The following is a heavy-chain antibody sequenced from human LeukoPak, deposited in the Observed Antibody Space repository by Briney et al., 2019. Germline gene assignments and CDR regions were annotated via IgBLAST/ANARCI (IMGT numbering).Heavy chain of an antibody. D-gene: IGHD6-13*01. CDR1: GYIFTNYC. Sequence: GASVMVSCRASGYIFTNYCITWVRQAPGQGLDWMSWISANHGETNFAQKFQGRVTMMTDSSTSTAYMGLRSLTSDDTAVYYCARASTRAAATGYDPWGQGSLVTVSS. V-gene: IGHV1-18*01. CDR3: ARASTRAAATGYDP. CDR2: ISANHGET. J-gene: IGHJ5*02.